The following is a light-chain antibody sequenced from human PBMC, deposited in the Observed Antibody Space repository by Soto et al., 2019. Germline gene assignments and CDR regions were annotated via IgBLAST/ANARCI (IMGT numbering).Light chain of an antibody. V-gene: IGKV3-20*01. J-gene: IGKJ1*01. CDR2: GAS. CDR3: QQYGSSTWT. CDR1: QSVSSSY. Sequence: EIVLTQSPGTLCLSPGERATLSCRASQSVSSSYLAWYQQKPGQAPRLLIYGASSRATGIPDRFSGSGSGTDFTLTISRLEPEDFAVYYCQQYGSSTWTFGQGTMVDIK.